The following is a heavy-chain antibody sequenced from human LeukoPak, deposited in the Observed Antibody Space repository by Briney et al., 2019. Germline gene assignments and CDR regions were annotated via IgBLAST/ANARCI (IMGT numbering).Heavy chain of an antibody. Sequence: PGGSLRLSCAASGFTFNSYGMHWVRQAPGKGLEWVAVISYDGPNKYYADSVKGRFTISRDGSKSTLYLQMNSLRPEDTAVYYCAKEKLPSGYSFLTDYWGQGTLVTVSS. CDR1: GFTFNSYG. J-gene: IGHJ4*02. V-gene: IGHV3-30*18. CDR2: ISYDGPNK. CDR3: AKEKLPSGYSFLTDY. D-gene: IGHD5-18*01.